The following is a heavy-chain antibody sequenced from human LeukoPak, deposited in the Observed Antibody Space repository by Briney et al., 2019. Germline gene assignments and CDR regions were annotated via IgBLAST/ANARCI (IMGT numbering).Heavy chain of an antibody. D-gene: IGHD1-26*01. J-gene: IGHJ4*02. CDR2: ISGTGDST. CDR1: GFTFNTYA. Sequence: GGCLSLSCAASGFTFNTYAMSWVRQAPGKGLEWVSGISGTGDSTYYADSVKGRFTISRDDSKNTLYLQMKSLTAEDTAVYYCAKDASGSYWYYFDYWGQGTLVTVSS. CDR3: AKDASGSYWYYFDY. V-gene: IGHV3-23*01.